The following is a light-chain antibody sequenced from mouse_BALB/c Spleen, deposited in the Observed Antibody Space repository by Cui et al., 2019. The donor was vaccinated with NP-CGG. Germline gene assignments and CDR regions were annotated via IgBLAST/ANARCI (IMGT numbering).Light chain of an antibody. CDR1: TGAVTTSNY. Sequence: QAAVPEESALPTSPGETVTLTCHSSTGAVTTSNYANWVQEKPDHLFTGLIGGTNNRIPGIPARFSGSLIGDKAALTITGAQTEDEAIYFCALWYSNHWVFGGGTKLTVL. CDR2: GTN. J-gene: IGLJ1*01. V-gene: IGLV1*01. CDR3: ALWYSNHWV.